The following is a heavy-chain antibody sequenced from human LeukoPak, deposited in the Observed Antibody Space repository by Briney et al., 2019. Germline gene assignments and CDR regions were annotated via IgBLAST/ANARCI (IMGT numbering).Heavy chain of an antibody. Sequence: GGSLTLTCAASGFPFNSYAMSWVRQATGKGLEWVSAISGSGGSTYYADSVKGRFTISRDNSKNTLHLQMNSLRVEDTAVYYCAKRGVAAAFDVWGQGTTVTVSS. CDR2: ISGSGGST. V-gene: IGHV3-23*01. D-gene: IGHD6-13*01. J-gene: IGHJ6*02. CDR1: GFPFNSYA. CDR3: AKRGVAAAFDV.